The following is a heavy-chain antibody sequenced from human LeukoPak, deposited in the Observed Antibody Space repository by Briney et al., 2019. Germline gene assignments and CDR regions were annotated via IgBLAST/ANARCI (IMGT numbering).Heavy chain of an antibody. CDR2: IRHDGRDK. V-gene: IGHV3-30*02. J-gene: IGHJ4*02. CDR3: ARRIGGYSSSWYPDY. CDR1: GFTFSNHG. Sequence: GGSLRLSCAASGFTFSNHGMHWVRQAPGKGPEWVASIRHDGRDKDYADSVQGRFTISRDNSENTLYVLMNSLRAEDTAVYYCARRIGGYSSSWYPDYWGQGTLVTVSS. D-gene: IGHD6-13*01.